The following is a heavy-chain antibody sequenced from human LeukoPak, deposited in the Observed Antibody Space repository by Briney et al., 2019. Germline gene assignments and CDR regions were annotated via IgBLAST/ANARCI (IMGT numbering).Heavy chain of an antibody. CDR3: ARDASGSWYYFDY. V-gene: IGHV3-21*01. D-gene: IGHD6-13*01. J-gene: IGHJ4*02. CDR2: ISSSSSYI. CDR1: GFTFSSYS. Sequence: PGGSLRLSCAASGFTFSSYSMNWVRQAPGKGLEWVSSISSSSSYIHYADSVKGRFTISRDNAKNSLYLQMNSLRAEDTAVYYCARDASGSWYYFDYWGQGTLVTVSS.